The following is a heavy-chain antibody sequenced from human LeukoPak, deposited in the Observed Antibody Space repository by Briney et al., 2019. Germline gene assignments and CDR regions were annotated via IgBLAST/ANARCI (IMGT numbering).Heavy chain of an antibody. J-gene: IGHJ3*02. CDR2: INHSGST. Sequence: SETLSLTCAVYGGSFSGYYWSWIRQPPGKGLEWIGEINHSGSTNYNPSLKSRVTISVDTSKNQFSLKLSSVTAADTAVYYCARSYGSGKSVGAFDIWGQGTMVTVSS. V-gene: IGHV4-34*01. D-gene: IGHD3-10*01. CDR1: GGSFSGYY. CDR3: ARSYGSGKSVGAFDI.